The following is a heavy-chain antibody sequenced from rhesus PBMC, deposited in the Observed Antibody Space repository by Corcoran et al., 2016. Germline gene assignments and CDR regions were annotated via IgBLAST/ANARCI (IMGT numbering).Heavy chain of an antibody. CDR3: ATGGFSTYRDN. CDR2: IDGNGYGA. Sequence: QVQLRESGPGLVKPSETLSLTCAVFGVPISSYWWAWIRQPPGKGLEWIGDIDGNGYGAHYNPSLKSRVIIYKDASKNQFSLRMTSLTVADTAIYYCATGGFSTYRDNWGQGVLVTVSS. J-gene: IGHJ4*01. D-gene: IGHD2-15*01. CDR1: GVPISSYW. V-gene: IGHV4-80*01.